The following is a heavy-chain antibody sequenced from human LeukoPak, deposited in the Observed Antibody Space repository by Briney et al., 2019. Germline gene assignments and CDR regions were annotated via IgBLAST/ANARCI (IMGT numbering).Heavy chain of an antibody. D-gene: IGHD6-19*01. V-gene: IGHV3-23*01. CDR3: AKDGYSNGWYGFNWFDP. J-gene: IGHJ5*02. CDR1: GFTFSSYA. CDR2: ISGSGGST. Sequence: GGSLRLSCAASGFTFSSYAMSWVRQAPGKGLEWVSAISGSGGSTYYADSVKGRFTISRDNSKNTLYLQMNSLRAEDTAVYYCAKDGYSNGWYGFNWFDPWGQGTLVTVSS.